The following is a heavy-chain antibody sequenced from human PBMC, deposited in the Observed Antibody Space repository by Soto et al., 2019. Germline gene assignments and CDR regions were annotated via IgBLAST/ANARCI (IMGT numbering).Heavy chain of an antibody. CDR3: AKGGITIFILSPGSFDY. D-gene: IGHD3-9*01. Sequence: GGSLRLSCAASGFSVSSNYMNWVRQAPGKGLEWVSVIYSSGDTHYTDSVKGRFTVSRDSSENALYLEMKSLRAEDTAVYYCAKGGITIFILSPGSFDYWGQGTLVTVSS. J-gene: IGHJ4*02. CDR2: IYSSGDT. V-gene: IGHV3-53*01. CDR1: GFSVSSNY.